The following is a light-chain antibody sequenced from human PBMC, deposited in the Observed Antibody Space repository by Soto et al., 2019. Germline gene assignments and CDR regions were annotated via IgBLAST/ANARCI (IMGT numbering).Light chain of an antibody. CDR3: QQSYSTLFT. Sequence: DIQMTQSPSSLSASVGDSVTIACRASQDISSYLNWYQQKPGKAPKLLIYAASTLHSGVPSRFSGSESGTDFTLTISSLQPEDFATYYCQQSYSTLFTFGPGTKLDFK. V-gene: IGKV1-39*01. CDR1: QDISSY. CDR2: AAS. J-gene: IGKJ3*01.